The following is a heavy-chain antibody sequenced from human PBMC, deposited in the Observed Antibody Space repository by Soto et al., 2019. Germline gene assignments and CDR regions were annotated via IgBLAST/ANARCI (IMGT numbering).Heavy chain of an antibody. CDR1: GFTFSSYG. D-gene: IGHD3-22*01. V-gene: IGHV3-30*18. CDR3: AKDEEKYDSSGYYNY. CDR2: ISYDGSNK. J-gene: IGHJ4*02. Sequence: QVQLVESGGGVVQPGRSLRLSCAASGFTFSSYGMHWVRQAPGKGLEWVAVISYDGSNKYYADSVKGRFTISRDNSKNTLYLQMNSLRAEDTAVYYCAKDEEKYDSSGYYNYWGQGTLVTVSS.